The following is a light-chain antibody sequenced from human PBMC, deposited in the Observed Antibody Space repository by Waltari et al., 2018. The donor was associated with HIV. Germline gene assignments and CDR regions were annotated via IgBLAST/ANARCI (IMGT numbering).Light chain of an antibody. J-gene: IGLJ2*01. CDR2: YDR. CDR1: NIERKS. Sequence: SSVLTQPPSVSVASGKTARITCGGKNIERKSVHWYQQKPGQAPVLVIYYDRDRPSVMPERFSGSNSGNTATLNICRVGDGDESDYYCQVCDSSSDQVLFGGGTKLTGL. CDR3: QVCDSSSDQVL. V-gene: IGLV3-21*04.